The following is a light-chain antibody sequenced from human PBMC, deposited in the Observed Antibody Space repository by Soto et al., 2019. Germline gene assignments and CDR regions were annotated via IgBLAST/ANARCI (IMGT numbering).Light chain of an antibody. V-gene: IGKV3-20*01. CDR2: GVS. CDR1: QRLSASD. J-gene: IGKJ5*01. Sequence: NFWTRSPGTLSLTQRQRVKLYRRDIQRLSASDIAWYQQKPGQAPKFLIYGVSSRATGIPDRFSGIGSETDFTLAISRLEPEDFAVYHCQQYGSSPLITFAQGTRLEIK. CDR3: QQYGSSPLIT.